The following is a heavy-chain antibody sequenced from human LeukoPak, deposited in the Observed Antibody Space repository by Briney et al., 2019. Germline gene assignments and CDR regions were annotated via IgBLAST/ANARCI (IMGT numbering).Heavy chain of an antibody. V-gene: IGHV3-21*01. D-gene: IGHD2-2*01. CDR1: GFTFSSYS. CDR3: ARDCSSTSCPAFTLYYYYGMDV. CDR2: ISSSSSYI. J-gene: IGHJ6*02. Sequence: TGGSLRLSCAASGFTFSSYSMNWVRQAPGKGLEWVSSISSSSSYIYYADSVKGRFTISRDNAKNSLYLQMNSLRAEDTAVYYFARDCSSTSCPAFTLYYYYGMDVWGQGTTVTVSS.